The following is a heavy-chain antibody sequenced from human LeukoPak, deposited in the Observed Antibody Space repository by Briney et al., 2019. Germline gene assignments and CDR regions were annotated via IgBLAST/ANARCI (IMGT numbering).Heavy chain of an antibody. J-gene: IGHJ3*02. D-gene: IGHD6-19*01. Sequence: GGSLRLSFAASGFTFCSYSMHWVPQAPGHGLEWVAVISYDGSNKYYADTVKGRFTISRDNSKNTLYLQMNSLRAEDTAVYYCAKDRPPYSSGWSVAFDIWGQGTMVTVSS. CDR2: ISYDGSNK. CDR1: GFTFCSYS. CDR3: AKDRPPYSSGWSVAFDI. V-gene: IGHV3-30*18.